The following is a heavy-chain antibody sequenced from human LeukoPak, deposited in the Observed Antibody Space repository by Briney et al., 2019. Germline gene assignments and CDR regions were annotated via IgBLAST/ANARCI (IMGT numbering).Heavy chain of an antibody. CDR2: INGRGGST. J-gene: IGHJ4*02. CDR1: GFTFSSYS. V-gene: IGHV3-23*01. Sequence: GGSLRLSCAASGFTFSSYSMSWVRQAPGKGLEWVSGINGRGGSTYYADYVKGRFTISRDNSNNTVYLQMNSQRAEVTAVYYCAKGGMVVAPGYWGQGTLVTVSS. CDR3: AKGGMVVAPGY. D-gene: IGHD3-22*01.